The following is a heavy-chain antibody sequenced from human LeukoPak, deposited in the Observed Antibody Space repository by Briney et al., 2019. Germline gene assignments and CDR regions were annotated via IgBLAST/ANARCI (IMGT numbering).Heavy chain of an antibody. CDR1: GFTLSNHW. CDR3: ARGGSDTAMAHDY. V-gene: IGHV3-74*01. J-gene: IGHJ4*02. D-gene: IGHD5-18*01. Sequence: GGSRRLSCAASGFTLSNHWMHWVRQAPGKGRMWVSRINRAVSRTDYADSVKGRFTICRDDAKKTLYLQVNSLRAEDTAVYFCARGGSDTAMAHDYWGQGTLVTVSS. CDR2: INRAVSRT.